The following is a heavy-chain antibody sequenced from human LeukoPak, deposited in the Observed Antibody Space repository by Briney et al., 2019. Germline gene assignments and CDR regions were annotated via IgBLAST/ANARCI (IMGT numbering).Heavy chain of an antibody. CDR2: IKEDGSEK. J-gene: IGHJ4*02. Sequence: GGSLRLSCAASGFTFSTYWMGWVRQAPGKGLEWVANIKEDGSEKYYVDSVKGRFTISRDNAKNSLHLQMNSLRAEDTAVYYCARYRGLGGGYYFDYWGQGTLVTVSS. D-gene: IGHD5-12*01. V-gene: IGHV3-7*04. CDR3: ARYRGLGGGYYFDY. CDR1: GFTFSTYW.